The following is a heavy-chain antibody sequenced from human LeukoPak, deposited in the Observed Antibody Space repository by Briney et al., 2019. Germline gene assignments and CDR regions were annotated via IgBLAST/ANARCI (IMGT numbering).Heavy chain of an antibody. V-gene: IGHV4-34*01. CDR2: INHSGST. D-gene: IGHD6-6*01. J-gene: IGHJ4*02. Sequence: SETLSLTCAVYGGSFSGYYWSWIRQPPGKGLEWIGEINHSGSTNYNPSLKSRVSISVDTSKNQFSLKLSSVTAADTAVYYCARGRPASYYFDYWGQGTLVTVSS. CDR3: ARGRPASYYFDY. CDR1: GGSFSGYY.